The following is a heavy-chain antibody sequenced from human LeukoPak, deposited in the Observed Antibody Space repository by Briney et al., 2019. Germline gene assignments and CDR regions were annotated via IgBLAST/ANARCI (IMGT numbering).Heavy chain of an antibody. V-gene: IGHV4-59*01. Sequence: SETLSLTCFVSGGSISTYYWSWIRQPPGKGLEWIGYNYNRGTTAHNPSLKSRVTISVDRSKNQFSLSLTSVTAADTAFYYCAREKASAGPHFEHWGRGILVTVSS. J-gene: IGHJ4*02. CDR3: AREKASAGPHFEH. CDR2: NYNRGTT. D-gene: IGHD6-13*01. CDR1: GGSISTYY.